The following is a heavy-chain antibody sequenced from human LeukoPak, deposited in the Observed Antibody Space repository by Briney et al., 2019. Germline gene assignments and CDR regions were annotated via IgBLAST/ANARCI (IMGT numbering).Heavy chain of an antibody. D-gene: IGHD2-2*01. Sequence: GASVKVSCKASGYTFTGYYMHWVRQAPGQGLEWMGWINPNSGGTNYAQQFQGRVTVTRDTSISTAFMELSRLRSDDTAVYYCARGRGSTSSNFDYWGQGTLVTVSS. V-gene: IGHV1-2*02. CDR2: INPNSGGT. CDR1: GYTFTGYY. J-gene: IGHJ4*02. CDR3: ARGRGSTSSNFDY.